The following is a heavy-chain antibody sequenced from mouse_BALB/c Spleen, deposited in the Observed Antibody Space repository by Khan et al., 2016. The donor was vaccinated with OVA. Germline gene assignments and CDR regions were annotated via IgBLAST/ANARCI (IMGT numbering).Heavy chain of an antibody. D-gene: IGHD1-1*01. Sequence: EVKLEVSGPGLAKPSQSLSLTCTVTGYSITSGYGRNWIRQFPGNKLEWMGYIRYSGSTNYNPSLKSRISITRDTSKNQFFLQLNSVTTEDTATDYCTREGRIKYWGQGTTLTVSS. CDR2: IRYSGST. J-gene: IGHJ2*01. CDR1: GYSITSGYG. V-gene: IGHV3-1*02. CDR3: TREGRIKY.